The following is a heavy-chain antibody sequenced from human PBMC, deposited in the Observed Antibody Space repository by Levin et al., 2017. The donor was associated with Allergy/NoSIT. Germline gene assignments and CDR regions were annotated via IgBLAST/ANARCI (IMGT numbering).Heavy chain of an antibody. CDR2: ISSSGSTI. J-gene: IGHJ6*03. CDR3: ARDFHIWGSYRDYYYYYMDV. D-gene: IGHD3-16*02. Sequence: GGSLRLSCAASGFTFSDYYMSWIRQAPGKGLEWVSYISSSGSTIYYADSVKGRFTISRDNAKNSLYLQMNSLRAEDTAVYYCARDFHIWGSYRDYYYYYMDVWGKGTTVTVSS. V-gene: IGHV3-11*01. CDR1: GFTFSDYY.